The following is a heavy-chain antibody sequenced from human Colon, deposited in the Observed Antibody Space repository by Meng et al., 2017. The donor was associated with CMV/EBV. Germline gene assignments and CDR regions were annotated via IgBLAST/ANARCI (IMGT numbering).Heavy chain of an antibody. CDR1: GYTFSDST. CDR3: RAYSSSLRVDVFDI. V-gene: IGHV3-73*01. D-gene: IGHD6-6*01. J-gene: IGHJ3*02. CDR2: ISRKTNNYAT. Sequence: GGSLRLSCAASGYTFSDSTIHWVRQASGKGLEWLGRISRKTNNYATVYAASVKGRFTISRDDSKNTAFLQLNSLKNEDTALYYCRAYSSSLRVDVFDIWGQGTVVTVSS.